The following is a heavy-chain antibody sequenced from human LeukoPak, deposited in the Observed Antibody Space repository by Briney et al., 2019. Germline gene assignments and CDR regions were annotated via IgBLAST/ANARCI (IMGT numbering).Heavy chain of an antibody. CDR2: INWNGGNT. J-gene: IGHJ5*02. D-gene: IGHD1-26*01. Sequence: GGSLRLSCAASGFTFDDYGMSWVRQAPGKGLEWVSGINWNGGNTGYADSVKGRFTIFRDNAKNSLNLEMDSLRVEDTALYYCARTSDGNWFDPWGQGTLVTVSS. CDR3: ARTSDGNWFDP. CDR1: GFTFDDYG. V-gene: IGHV3-20*04.